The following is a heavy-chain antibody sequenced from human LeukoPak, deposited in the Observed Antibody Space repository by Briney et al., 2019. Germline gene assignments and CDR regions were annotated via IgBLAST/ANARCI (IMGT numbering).Heavy chain of an antibody. V-gene: IGHV4-39*07. J-gene: IGHJ5*02. CDR1: DDSITMYY. D-gene: IGHD5-18*01. CDR3: AKGAGGFSYYNWFDP. Sequence: SETLSLTCTVSDDSITMYYWTWIRQPPGKGLEWIGSIYYSGTTHYSPSLESRVTISVDTSKNQFSLKLASVTAADTAIYYCAKGAGGFSYYNWFDPWGQGTLVTVSS. CDR2: IYYSGTT.